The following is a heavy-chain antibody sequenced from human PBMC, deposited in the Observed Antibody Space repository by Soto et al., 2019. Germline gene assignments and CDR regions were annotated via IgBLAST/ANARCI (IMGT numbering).Heavy chain of an antibody. Sequence: GASVKVSCKASGYTFTGYYMHWVRQAPGQGLEWMGWINPNSGGTNYAQKFQGWVTMTRDTSISTAYMELSRLRSDDTAVYYCARDYIAAAGIDSSLVYYYGMDVWGQGTTVTVSS. V-gene: IGHV1-2*04. CDR2: INPNSGGT. CDR1: GYTFTGYY. CDR3: ARDYIAAAGIDSSLVYYYGMDV. J-gene: IGHJ6*02. D-gene: IGHD6-13*01.